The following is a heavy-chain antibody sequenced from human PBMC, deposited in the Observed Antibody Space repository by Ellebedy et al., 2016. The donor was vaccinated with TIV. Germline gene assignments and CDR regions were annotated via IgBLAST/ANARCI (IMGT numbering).Heavy chain of an antibody. V-gene: IGHV3-7*01. Sequence: PGGSLRLSCAASGFTFTTYWMSWVRQAPGKGLEWVANIKQDGSEQGYVNSVRGRFAISRDNSKSTLYLQMDSLRDDDTAVYYCAPGGTTKVKKGFAYWGQGTLVTVSS. J-gene: IGHJ4*02. CDR3: APGGTTKVKKGFAY. CDR2: IKQDGSEQ. D-gene: IGHD3-16*01. CDR1: GFTFTTYW.